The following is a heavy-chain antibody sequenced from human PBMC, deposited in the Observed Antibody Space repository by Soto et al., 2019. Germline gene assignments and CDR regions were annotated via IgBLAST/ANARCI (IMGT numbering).Heavy chain of an antibody. CDR2: INPNSGGT. CDR3: ARGQYEQQLVYYYYYGMDV. V-gene: IGHV1-2*04. J-gene: IGHJ6*02. CDR1: GYTFTGYY. D-gene: IGHD6-13*01. Sequence: ASVKVSCKASGYTFTGYYMHWVRQAPGQGLEWMGWINPNSGGTNYAQKFQGWVTMTRDTSISTAYMELSSLRSDDTAVYYCARGQYEQQLVYYYYYGMDVWGQGTTVTVSS.